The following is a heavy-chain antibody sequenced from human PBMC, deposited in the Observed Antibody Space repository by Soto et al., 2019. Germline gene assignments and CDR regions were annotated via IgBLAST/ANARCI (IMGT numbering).Heavy chain of an antibody. CDR2: ISGSGGST. CDR3: AKCYYYDSSGYLHFDY. V-gene: IGHV3-23*01. J-gene: IGHJ4*02. Sequence: SCAASGFTFSSYAMSWVRQAPGKGLEWVSAISGSGGSTYYADSVKGRFTISRDNSKNTLYLQMNSLRAEDTAVYYCAKCYYYDSSGYLHFDYWGQGTLVTVFS. CDR1: GFTFSSYA. D-gene: IGHD3-22*01.